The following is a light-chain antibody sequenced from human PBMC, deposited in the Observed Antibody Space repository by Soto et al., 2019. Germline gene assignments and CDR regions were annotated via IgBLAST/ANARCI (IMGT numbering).Light chain of an antibody. J-gene: IGLJ1*01. CDR3: QSYDTSLSGSYV. CDR1: SSNIGAGYD. CDR2: GNI. Sequence: QSVLTQSPSVSGAPGQRVTISCTGSSSNIGAGYDVHWYQQFPGTAPKLLIYGNINRPSGVPDRFSGSKSGTSASLAITGLQAEDEADYYCQSYDTSLSGSYVFGTGTKVTVL. V-gene: IGLV1-40*01.